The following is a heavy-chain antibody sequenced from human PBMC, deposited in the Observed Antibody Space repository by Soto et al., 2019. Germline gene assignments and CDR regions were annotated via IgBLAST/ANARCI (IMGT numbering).Heavy chain of an antibody. CDR1: GDSISSGGYY. CDR3: ARVRGYCSGDSCYWFDP. CDR2: IYYSGNT. V-gene: IGHV4-31*03. J-gene: IGHJ5*02. Sequence: QVQLQESGPGLVKPSQTLSLTCTVSGDSISSGGYYWSWIRQHPGKGLEWIGYIYYSGNTYYNPSLKSRVTISLDTSKNQFSLKVTSVTAADTAVYYCARVRGYCSGDSCYWFDPWGQGTLVTVSS. D-gene: IGHD2-15*01.